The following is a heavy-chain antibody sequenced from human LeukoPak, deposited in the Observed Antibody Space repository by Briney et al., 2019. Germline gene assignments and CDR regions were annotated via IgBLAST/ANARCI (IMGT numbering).Heavy chain of an antibody. J-gene: IGHJ5*02. CDR1: GDSISAYY. V-gene: IGHV4-4*07. CDR2: IHASGST. CDR3: ARQAAAGTSRWFDP. D-gene: IGHD6-13*01. Sequence: SETLSLTCTVSGDSISAYYWSWIRQPAGRGLEWIGRIHASGSTRYNPSLKSRVTISVDTSKNQFSLKLSSVTAADTAVYYCARQAAAGTSRWFDPWGQGTLVTVSS.